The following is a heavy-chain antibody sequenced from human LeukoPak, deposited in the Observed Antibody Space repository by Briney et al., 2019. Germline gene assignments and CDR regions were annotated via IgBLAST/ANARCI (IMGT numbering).Heavy chain of an antibody. V-gene: IGHV3-23*01. CDR2: ITGGHYAT. CDR1: GFSFSSFA. Sequence: TGGSLRLSCAASGFSFSSFAMTWVRQAPGKGLEWVSSITGGHYATYNTDSVKGRFTIFRGNAKNTLYLQMNSLRADDTAIYYCTKDPNGDYIGAFDPWGQGTLVTVSS. D-gene: IGHD4-17*01. J-gene: IGHJ5*02. CDR3: TKDPNGDYIGAFDP.